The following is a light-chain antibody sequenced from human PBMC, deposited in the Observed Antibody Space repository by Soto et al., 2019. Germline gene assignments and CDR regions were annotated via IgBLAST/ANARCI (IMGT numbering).Light chain of an antibody. CDR2: GAT. Sequence: DIVLTQSPGTLSLSPGERATLSCRASQSVRSSFLAWYRQKPGQAPRLLIYGATTRATGIPDRISGSGSGTDFPLTISRLESEDFAVYYCQQYGTSPMYTFGQGTKLEIK. V-gene: IGKV3-20*01. J-gene: IGKJ2*01. CDR3: QQYGTSPMYT. CDR1: QSVRSSF.